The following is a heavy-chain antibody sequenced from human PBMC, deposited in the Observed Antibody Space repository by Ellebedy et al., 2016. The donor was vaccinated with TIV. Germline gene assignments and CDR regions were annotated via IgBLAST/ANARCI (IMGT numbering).Heavy chain of an antibody. V-gene: IGHV3-66*01. D-gene: IGHD1-26*01. Sequence: PGGSLRLSCAASGFTFSSYAMSWVRQAPGKGLEWVSTLYTDGAALYADSVTGKFTISRDNSRNTLYLQMNSLRVEDTAVYYCTTLGGPKVGAAIGDWGQGTLVTVSS. CDR1: GFTFSSYA. CDR2: LYTDGAA. J-gene: IGHJ4*02. CDR3: TTLGGPKVGAAIGD.